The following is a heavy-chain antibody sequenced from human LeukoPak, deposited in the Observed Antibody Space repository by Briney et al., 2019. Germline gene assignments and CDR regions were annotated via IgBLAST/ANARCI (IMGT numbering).Heavy chain of an antibody. Sequence: GGSLRLSCAASGFTFSSYAMSWVRQAPGKGLEWVSAISGSGGSTYYADSVKGRFTISRDNSENTLYLQMNSLRAEDTAVYYCAKEGYCSGDCYTHFDYWGQGTLVTVSS. V-gene: IGHV3-23*01. J-gene: IGHJ4*02. CDR2: ISGSGGST. CDR1: GFTFSSYA. D-gene: IGHD2-21*02. CDR3: AKEGYCSGDCYTHFDY.